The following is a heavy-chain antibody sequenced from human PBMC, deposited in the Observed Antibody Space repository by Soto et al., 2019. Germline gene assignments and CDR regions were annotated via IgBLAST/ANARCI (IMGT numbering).Heavy chain of an antibody. CDR1: GFTFSSYA. V-gene: IGHV3-23*01. J-gene: IGHJ6*02. CDR3: ATLGTGYSSSWYFGYYYYGMDV. D-gene: IGHD6-13*01. CDR2: ISGSGGST. Sequence: GSLRLSCAASGFTFSSYAMSWVRQAPGKGLEWVSAISGSGGSTYYADSVKGRFTISRDNSKNTLYLQMNSLRAEDTAVYYCATLGTGYSSSWYFGYYYYGMDVWGQGTTVTVSS.